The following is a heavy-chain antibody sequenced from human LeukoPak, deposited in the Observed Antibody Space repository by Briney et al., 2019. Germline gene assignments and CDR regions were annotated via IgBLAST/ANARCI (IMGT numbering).Heavy chain of an antibody. CDR3: ARGSSRMSIVVVPAAINWFDP. D-gene: IGHD2-2*02. Sequence: PSETLSLTCTVYGGSFSGYCWSWIRQPPGKGLEWVGEINHSGSTNYNPSLKSRVTISVDTSKNQFSLKLSSVTAADTAVYYCARGSSRMSIVVVPAAINWFDPWGQGTLVTVSS. CDR2: INHSGST. V-gene: IGHV4-34*01. J-gene: IGHJ5*02. CDR1: GGSFSGYC.